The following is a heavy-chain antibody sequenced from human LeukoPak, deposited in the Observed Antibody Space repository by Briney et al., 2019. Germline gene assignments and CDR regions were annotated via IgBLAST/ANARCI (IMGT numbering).Heavy chain of an antibody. V-gene: IGHV1-18*01. CDR1: GYTFTSYG. CDR3: ARDQAYYDFWSGYLGTTLGDYYYYGMDV. Sequence: ASVKVSCKASGYTFTSYGISWVRQAPGQGLEWMGWISAYNGNTNYAQKLQGRVTVTTDTSTSTAYMELRSLRSDDTAVYYCARDQAYYDFWSGYLGTTLGDYYYYGMDVWGQGTTVTVSS. D-gene: IGHD3-3*01. CDR2: ISAYNGNT. J-gene: IGHJ6*02.